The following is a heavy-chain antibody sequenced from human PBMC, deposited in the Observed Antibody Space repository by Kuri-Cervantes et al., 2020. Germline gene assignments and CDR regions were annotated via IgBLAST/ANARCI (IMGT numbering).Heavy chain of an antibody. J-gene: IGHJ4*02. V-gene: IGHV4-4*02. Sequence: GSLRLSCTVSGGSISSTNWWSWVRQPPGKGLEWIGEIYHSGTTNYNPSLKSRVTISVDTSKNQFSLKLSSVTAADTAVYYCARQTTYSSSYTYYFDYWGQGTLVTVSS. CDR1: GGSISSTNW. CDR3: ARQTTYSSSYTYYFDY. D-gene: IGHD6-13*01. CDR2: IYHSGTT.